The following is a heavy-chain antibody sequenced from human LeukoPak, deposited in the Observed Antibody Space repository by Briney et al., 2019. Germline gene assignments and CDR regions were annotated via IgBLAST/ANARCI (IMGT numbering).Heavy chain of an antibody. J-gene: IGHJ4*02. Sequence: SETLSLTCTVSGDSISSSSYYWGWIRQPPGKGLEWIGSIYYRGSTYYNPSLKSRVTMSVDTSKNQFSLKLSSVTAADTAVYYCARRDYGEIDYWGQGTLVTVSS. CDR2: IYYRGST. V-gene: IGHV4-39*07. CDR1: GDSISSSSYY. D-gene: IGHD4-17*01. CDR3: ARRDYGEIDY.